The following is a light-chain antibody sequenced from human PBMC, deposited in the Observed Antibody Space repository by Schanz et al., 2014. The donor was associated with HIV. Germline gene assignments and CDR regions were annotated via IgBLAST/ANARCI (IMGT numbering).Light chain of an antibody. V-gene: IGKV1-33*01. CDR1: QDISNY. CDR2: DAS. J-gene: IGKJ1*01. CDR3: QQLSSYPWT. Sequence: DIQMTQSPSSLSASVGDRVTITCQASQDISNYLNWYQQKPGKAPKLLIYDASNLETGVPSRFSGSGSGTDFTFTIDSLQPEDIATYYCQQLSSYPWTFGQGTKVEIK.